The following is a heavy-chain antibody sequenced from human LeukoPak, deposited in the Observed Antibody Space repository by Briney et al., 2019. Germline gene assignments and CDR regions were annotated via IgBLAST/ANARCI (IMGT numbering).Heavy chain of an antibody. D-gene: IGHD5-18*01. V-gene: IGHV4-59*12. CDR2: IYYSGST. CDR1: GGSISSYY. CDR3: AVRGYSYGRSDY. Sequence: SETLSLTCTVSGGSISSYYWSWIRQPPGKGLEWIGYIYYSGSTNYNPSLKSRVTISVDTSKNQFSLKLSSVTAADTAVYYCAVRGYSYGRSDYWGQGTLVTVSS. J-gene: IGHJ4*02.